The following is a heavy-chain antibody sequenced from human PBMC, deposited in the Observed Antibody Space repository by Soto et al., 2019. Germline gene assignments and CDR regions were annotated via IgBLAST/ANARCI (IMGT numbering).Heavy chain of an antibody. J-gene: IGHJ6*03. CDR1: GYTFTSYA. V-gene: IGHV1-3*01. CDR2: INAGNGNT. Sequence: GASVKVSCKASGYTFTSYAMHWVRQASGQRLEWMGWINAGNGNTKYSQKFQGRVTITRDTSASTAYMELSSLRSEDTAVYYCARDLPPPAAKYYYYYYYMDVWGKGTTVTVSS. CDR3: ARDLPPPAAKYYYYYYYMDV. D-gene: IGHD2-2*01.